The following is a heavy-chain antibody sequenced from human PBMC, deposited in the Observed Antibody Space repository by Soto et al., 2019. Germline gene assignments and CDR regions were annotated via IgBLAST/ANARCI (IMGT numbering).Heavy chain of an antibody. V-gene: IGHV3-7*05. CDR1: GFTFSHYW. J-gene: IGHJ4*02. D-gene: IGHD6-6*01. CDR3: ARIGYSSSSFDY. Sequence: PGGSLRLSCAASGFTFSHYWMSWVRQAPGKGLEWVANIKEDGSVKYYVDSLKGRFAISRDNARNSVYLQMTNVRVEDTAVYYCARIGYSSSSFDYWGQGILVTVSS. CDR2: IKEDGSVK.